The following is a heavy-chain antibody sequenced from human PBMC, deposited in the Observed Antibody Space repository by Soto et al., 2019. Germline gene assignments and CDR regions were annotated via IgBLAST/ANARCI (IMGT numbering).Heavy chain of an antibody. J-gene: IGHJ4*02. CDR2: IYHSGST. V-gene: IGHV4-38-2*02. Sequence: SETLSLTCAVSGYSISSGYYWGWIRQPPGKGLEWIGSIYHSGSTYYNPSLKSRVTISVDTSKNQFSLKLSSVTAADTAVYYCARDEGLGLESETYYFDYWGQGTLVTVSS. CDR3: ARDEGLGLESETYYFDY. CDR1: GYSISSGYY.